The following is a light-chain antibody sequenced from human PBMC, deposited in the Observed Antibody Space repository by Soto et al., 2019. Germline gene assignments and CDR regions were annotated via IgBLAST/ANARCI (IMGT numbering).Light chain of an antibody. J-gene: IGKJ4*01. V-gene: IGKV3-15*01. CDR3: QQYYDWPLVT. Sequence: MTQSPATLSVSPGERVTFSCRASQSISSNLAWYQQKPGQAPRLLIYGASTRATHIPDRFSGSGSETEFTLGVSSLQSEDFAIYYCQQYYDWPLVTFGGGTRVEI. CDR1: QSISSN. CDR2: GAS.